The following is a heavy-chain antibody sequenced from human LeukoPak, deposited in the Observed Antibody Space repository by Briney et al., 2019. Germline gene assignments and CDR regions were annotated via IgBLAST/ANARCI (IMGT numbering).Heavy chain of an antibody. V-gene: IGHV3-21*01. J-gene: IGHJ4*02. CDR1: GFTFSSYS. CDR2: ISSGGSYI. Sequence: GGSLRLSCAASGFTFSSYSMNWVRQAPGKGLEWVSSISSGGSYIYYADSVKGRFTISRDNAKNSLYLQMNSLRAEDTAVYYCARAYSSGWFDYWGQGTLVTVSS. CDR3: ARAYSSGWFDY. D-gene: IGHD6-19*01.